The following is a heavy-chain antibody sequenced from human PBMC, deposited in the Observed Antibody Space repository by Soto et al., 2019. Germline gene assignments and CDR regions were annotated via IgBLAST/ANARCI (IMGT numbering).Heavy chain of an antibody. CDR2: IYYTGST. Sequence: PSETLSLTCIVSGDSINNYYWSWIRQPPGKRLEWIAFIYYTGSTGYNPALQSRASISVDRSRNQFSLRLSSVTTADTAVYYCARCGAYAEGLRWGQGTLVTVSS. V-gene: IGHV4-59*01. D-gene: IGHD1-26*01. CDR1: GDSINNYY. CDR3: ARCGAYAEGLR. J-gene: IGHJ4*02.